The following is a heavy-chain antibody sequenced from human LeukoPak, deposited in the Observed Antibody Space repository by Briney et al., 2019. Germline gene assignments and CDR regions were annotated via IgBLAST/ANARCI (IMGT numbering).Heavy chain of an antibody. Sequence: ASVKVSCKASGGTFSSYAISWVRQAPGQGLEWMGRIIPTLGIANYAQKFQGRVTITADKSTSTAYMELSSLRSEDTAVYYCARGKQLGPGERNWFDPWGQGTLVTVSS. V-gene: IGHV1-69*04. D-gene: IGHD6-13*01. J-gene: IGHJ5*02. CDR2: IIPTLGIA. CDR1: GGTFSSYA. CDR3: ARGKQLGPGERNWFDP.